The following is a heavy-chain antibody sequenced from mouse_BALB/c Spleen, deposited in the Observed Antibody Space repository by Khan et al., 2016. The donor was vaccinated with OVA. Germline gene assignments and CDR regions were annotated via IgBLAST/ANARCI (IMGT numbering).Heavy chain of an antibody. CDR3: ARIKKIVATYFDY. D-gene: IGHD1-1*01. CDR1: GYTFTSYW. Sequence: QVQLQQSGAELVKAGASVKMSCKASGYTFTSYWMHWVKQRLGQGLEWFAETNPTNGRTYYNEKFKSKATLTVDKSSSTAYMLLSGPTFEDSAVYSCARIKKIVATYFDYWGQGTTLPVSS. CDR2: TNPTNGRT. V-gene: IGHV1S81*02. J-gene: IGHJ2*01.